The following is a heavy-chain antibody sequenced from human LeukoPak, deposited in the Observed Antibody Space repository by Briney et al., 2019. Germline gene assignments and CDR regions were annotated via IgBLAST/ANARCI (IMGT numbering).Heavy chain of an antibody. D-gene: IGHD4-17*01. V-gene: IGHV3-48*03. J-gene: IGHJ5*02. Sequence: PGRSLRLSCAASGFTFRSYAMHWVRQAPGKGLEWVSYISSSGSTIYYADSVKGRFTISRDNAKNSLYLQMNSLRAEDTSVYYCARDTNGDGWFDPWGQGTLVTVSS. CDR2: ISSSGSTI. CDR3: ARDTNGDGWFDP. CDR1: GFTFRSYA.